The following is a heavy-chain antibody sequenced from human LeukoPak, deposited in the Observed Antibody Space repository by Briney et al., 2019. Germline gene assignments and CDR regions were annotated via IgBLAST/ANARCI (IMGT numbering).Heavy chain of an antibody. V-gene: IGHV3-30*01. Sequence: GSLRLSCAASGFTFSSYAMHWVRQAPGKGLEWVAVISYDGSNKYYADSVKGRFTISRDNSKNTLYLQTNSLRAEDTAVYYCARSKQQLQWFDPWGQGTLVTVSS. CDR1: GFTFSSYA. D-gene: IGHD6-13*01. CDR2: ISYDGSNK. CDR3: ARSKQQLQWFDP. J-gene: IGHJ5*02.